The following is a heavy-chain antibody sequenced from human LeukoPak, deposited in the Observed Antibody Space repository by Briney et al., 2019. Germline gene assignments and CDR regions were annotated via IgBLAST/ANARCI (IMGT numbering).Heavy chain of an antibody. CDR2: INHSGST. CDR3: ARAAVLTGYYYIMDV. J-gene: IGHJ6*02. V-gene: IGHV4-34*01. D-gene: IGHD3-16*01. Sequence: PSETLSLTCAVSGGSFRGYYWSWVRQPPGHGLEWSGEINHSGSTNYNPSLKSRVTISVDTSKNQFSLKLSSVTAADTAVYYCARAAVLTGYYYIMDVWGQGTTVTVSS. CDR1: GGSFRGYY.